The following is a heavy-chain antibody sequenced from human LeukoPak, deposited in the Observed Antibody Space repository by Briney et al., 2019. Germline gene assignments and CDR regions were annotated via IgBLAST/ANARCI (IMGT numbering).Heavy chain of an antibody. J-gene: IGHJ4*02. D-gene: IGHD5-18*01. CDR3: ARARGYSYSSPFDY. V-gene: IGHV1-69*05. CDR1: GGTLSTSA. Sequence: GASVKLSCKSSGGTLSTSAISWVRQAPGQGLEWMGGIIPMFGTPNYAQKFPGRVTVTTDASTNTAYMELSSLRSEDTAVYYCARARGYSYSSPFDYWGQGTLVTVSS. CDR2: IIPMFGTP.